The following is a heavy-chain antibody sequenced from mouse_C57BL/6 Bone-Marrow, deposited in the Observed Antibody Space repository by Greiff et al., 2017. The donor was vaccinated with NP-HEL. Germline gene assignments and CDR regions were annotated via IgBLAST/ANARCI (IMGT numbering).Heavy chain of an antibody. Sequence: VQLQQSGAELARPGASVKLSCKASGYTFTSYGISWVKQRTGQGLEWIGEIYPRSGNTYYNEKFKGKATLTADKSSSTAYMQLRSLTSEDSAVFTGARWGRSNYWYVEVRGTGTTVTVSS. CDR1: GYTFTSYG. CDR2: IYPRSGNT. CDR3: ARWGRSNYWYVEV. V-gene: IGHV1-81*01. J-gene: IGHJ1*03. D-gene: IGHD1-1*01.